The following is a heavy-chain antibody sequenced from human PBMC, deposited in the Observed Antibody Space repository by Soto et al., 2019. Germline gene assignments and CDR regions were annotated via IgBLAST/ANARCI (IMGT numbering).Heavy chain of an antibody. V-gene: IGHV1-2*04. J-gene: IGHJ6*02. CDR1: GYSFTDYH. CDR2: INPKSGGT. Sequence: ASVKVPCKASGYSFTDYHIHWVRQAPGQGLEWLGRINPKSGGTSTAQKFQGWVTMTRDRSISTVYMELTRLRSDDMAVYFCARGHSTDCSNGVCSFFYNHEMDVWGQGTTVTVSS. CDR3: ARGHSTDCSNGVCSFFYNHEMDV. D-gene: IGHD2-8*01.